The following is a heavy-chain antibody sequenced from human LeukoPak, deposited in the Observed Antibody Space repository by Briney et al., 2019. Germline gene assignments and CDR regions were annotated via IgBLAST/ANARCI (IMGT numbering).Heavy chain of an antibody. CDR1: SDSITSSSYL. D-gene: IGHD3-10*01. CDR2: IYSNGHI. CDR3: ARRHYGSGNIDS. Sequence: SETLSLTCSVSSDSITSSSYLWVWVRQPPGKGLEWIGDIYSNGHISYNPSLKSRAAISVDTSKNQFSLNRSSVTAADTAVYYCARRHYGSGNIDSWGQGTLVTVSS. V-gene: IGHV4-39*01. J-gene: IGHJ4*02.